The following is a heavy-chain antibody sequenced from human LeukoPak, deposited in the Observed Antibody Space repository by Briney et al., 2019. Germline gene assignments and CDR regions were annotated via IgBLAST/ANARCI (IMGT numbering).Heavy chain of an antibody. Sequence: GGSLRLSCAASGFTFSSYAMSWVRQAPGKGLEWVSAISGSGGSTYYADSVKGRFTISRDNAKNSLYLQMNSLRAEDTAVYYCARDLGYINWNDGDYWGQGTLVTVSS. CDR1: GFTFSSYA. CDR2: ISGSGGST. CDR3: ARDLGYINWNDGDY. D-gene: IGHD1-20*01. V-gene: IGHV3-23*01. J-gene: IGHJ4*02.